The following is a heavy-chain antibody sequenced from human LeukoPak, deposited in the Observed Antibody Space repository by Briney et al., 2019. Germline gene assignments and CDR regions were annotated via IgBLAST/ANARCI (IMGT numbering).Heavy chain of an antibody. CDR2: ISTSSSYI. D-gene: IGHD2-15*01. CDR3: ASALRTSSLIAAHNY. J-gene: IGHJ4*02. V-gene: IGHV3-21*01. CDR1: GFTLSTYS. Sequence: GGSLRLSCAASGFTLSTYSMTWVRQGPGKGLEWVSPISTSSSYIYYADSVKGRFTISRDNAKKSLFLQMNSLRAEDTAVYYCASALRTSSLIAAHNYWGQGTLVTVSS.